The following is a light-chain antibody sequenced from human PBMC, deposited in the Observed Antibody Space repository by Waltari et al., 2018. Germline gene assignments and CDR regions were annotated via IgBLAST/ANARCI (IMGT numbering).Light chain of an antibody. Sequence: DIVMNQTPIHLPVTLGEQAPISCRSSQSLLDSEDGNTYLDWYLQKPGQSPQLLIYEVSNRASGVPDRFSGSGSDTDFTLKISRVEAEDVGVYYCMQGIEYPWTFGQGTKVEIK. J-gene: IGKJ1*01. CDR2: EVS. CDR1: QSLLDSEDGNTY. V-gene: IGKV2-40*01. CDR3: MQGIEYPWT.